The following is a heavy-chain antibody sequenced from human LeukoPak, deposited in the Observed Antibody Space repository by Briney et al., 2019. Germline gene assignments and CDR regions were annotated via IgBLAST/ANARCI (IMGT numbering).Heavy chain of an antibody. CDR2: IIPIFGTA. CDR3: ARDRGYYYGSGSKYYFDY. Sequence: SVKVSCEASGGTFSSYAISWVRQAPGQGLEWMGGIIPIFGTANYAQKFQGRVTITADESTSTAYMELSSLRSEDTAVYYCARDRGYYYGSGSKYYFDYWGQGTLVTVSS. J-gene: IGHJ4*02. D-gene: IGHD3-10*01. CDR1: GGTFSSYA. V-gene: IGHV1-69*13.